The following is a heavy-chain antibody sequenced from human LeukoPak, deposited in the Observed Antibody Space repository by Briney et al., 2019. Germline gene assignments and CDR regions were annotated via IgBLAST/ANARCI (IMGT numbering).Heavy chain of an antibody. CDR3: ATVAAAGIYYGMDV. V-gene: IGHV3-23*01. CDR1: GFTFSSYA. D-gene: IGHD6-13*01. Sequence: GGSLRLSCAASGFTFSSYAMSWVRQAPGKGLEWVSAISGSGGSTYYADPVKGRFTISRDNSKNTLYLQMNSLRAEDTAVYYCATVAAAGIYYGMDVWGQGTTVTVSS. CDR2: ISGSGGST. J-gene: IGHJ6*02.